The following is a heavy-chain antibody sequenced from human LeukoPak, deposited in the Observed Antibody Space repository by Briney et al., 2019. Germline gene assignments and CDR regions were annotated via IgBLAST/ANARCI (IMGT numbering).Heavy chain of an antibody. CDR2: ISAYNGNT. J-gene: IGHJ6*02. CDR1: GYTFTSYG. V-gene: IGHV1-18*01. CDR3: ARDRTTSESYYDILTGRPYGMDV. Sequence: ASVKVSCKASGYTFTSYGISWVRQAPGQGLEWMGWISAYNGNTNYAQKLQGRVTMTTDTSTSTAYMELRSLRSDDTAVYYCARDRTTSESYYDILTGRPYGMDVWGQGTTVTVSS. D-gene: IGHD3-9*01.